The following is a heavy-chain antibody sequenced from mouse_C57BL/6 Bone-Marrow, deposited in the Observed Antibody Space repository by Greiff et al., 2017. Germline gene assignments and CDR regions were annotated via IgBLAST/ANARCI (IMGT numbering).Heavy chain of an antibody. CDR2: IDPETGGT. CDR1: GYTFNDYE. V-gene: IGHV1-15*01. J-gene: IGHJ2*01. CDR3: TKTGTGGFDY. D-gene: IGHD4-1*01. Sequence: QVQLQQSGAELVRPGASVTLSCKASGYTFNDYEMHWVKQTPVHGLEWIGAIDPETGGTAYNQKFKGKAILTADKSSSTAYMELRSLTSEDSAVYYCTKTGTGGFDYWGQGTTLTVSS.